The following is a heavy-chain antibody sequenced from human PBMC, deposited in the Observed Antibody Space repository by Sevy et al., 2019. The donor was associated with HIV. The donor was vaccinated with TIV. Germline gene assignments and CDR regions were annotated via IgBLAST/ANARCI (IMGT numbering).Heavy chain of an antibody. Sequence: GSLRLSCAASGFTFSSYAMHWVRQAPGKGLEWVAVISYDGSNKYYADSVKGRFTISRDNSKNTLYLQMNSLRAEDTAVYYCARAGVGVGAFDYWGQGTLVTVSS. J-gene: IGHJ4*02. CDR1: GFTFSSYA. D-gene: IGHD1-26*01. V-gene: IGHV3-30-3*01. CDR3: ARAGVGVGAFDY. CDR2: ISYDGSNK.